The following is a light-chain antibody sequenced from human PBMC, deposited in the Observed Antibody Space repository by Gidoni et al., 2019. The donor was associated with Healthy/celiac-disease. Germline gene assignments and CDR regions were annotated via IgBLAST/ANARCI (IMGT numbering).Light chain of an antibody. CDR1: SSDVGGYNY. CDR3: SSYTSSSTVV. Sequence: QSALTQPASVSGSPGQSITISCTGTSSDVGGYNYVSWYQQPPGKAPKLMIYEVSNRPSGVSNRFSGSKSGNTASLTISGPQAEDEADYYCSSYTSSSTVVFGGGTKLTVL. CDR2: EVS. J-gene: IGLJ2*01. V-gene: IGLV2-14*01.